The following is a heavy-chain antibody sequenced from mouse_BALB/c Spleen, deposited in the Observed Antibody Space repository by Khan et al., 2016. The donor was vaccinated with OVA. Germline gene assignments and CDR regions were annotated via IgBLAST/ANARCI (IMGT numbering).Heavy chain of an antibody. D-gene: IGHD3-2*02. V-gene: IGHV1-76*01. J-gene: IGHJ2*01. CDR3: AREEALYYFDY. CDR1: GYIFTSYW. Sequence: QVQLKESGAELVRPGLSVKFSCKPSGYIFTSYWIHWVKQSSGQGFEWIARIYPGTDIIYYIEKLRDKATLTADKSSSTAYMQLSSLKSEYSAVYFCAREEALYYFDYWGQGTTLTVSS. CDR2: IYPGTDII.